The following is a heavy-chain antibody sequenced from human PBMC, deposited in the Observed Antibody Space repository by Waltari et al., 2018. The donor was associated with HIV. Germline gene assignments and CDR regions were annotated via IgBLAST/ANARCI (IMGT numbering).Heavy chain of an antibody. CDR2: IRYDGNTK. CDR1: GFSSSISG. D-gene: IGHD2-15*01. Sequence: QGQLVESGGGVVQPGGSLRLSCAASGFSSSISGMPWSRQAPGKGLEWVTFIRYDGNTKYYADSVKGRFTISRDNSKNTLYLQMSSLRAEDTAVYYCAKELRSGYSYYYYGMDVWGQGTTVTVSS. V-gene: IGHV3-30*02. J-gene: IGHJ6*02. CDR3: AKELRSGYSYYYYGMDV.